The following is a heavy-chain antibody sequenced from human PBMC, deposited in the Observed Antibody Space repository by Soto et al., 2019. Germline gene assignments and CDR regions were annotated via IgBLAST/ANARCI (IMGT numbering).Heavy chain of an antibody. CDR3: ARRSSGRLTTAWAPRDW. CDR1: GFTFSTYW. V-gene: IGHV3-7*03. Sequence: EVQLVESGGGLVQPGESLRVSCEASGFTFSTYWMTWVRQAPGKGLEWVANIKQDGSEKFYVGSVRGRFTISRDNAKNSMYRQMNSLRADDTAVDYCARRSSGRLTTAWAPRDWWGQGTLVTVSS. CDR2: IKQDGSEK. J-gene: IGHJ4*02. D-gene: IGHD2-21*01.